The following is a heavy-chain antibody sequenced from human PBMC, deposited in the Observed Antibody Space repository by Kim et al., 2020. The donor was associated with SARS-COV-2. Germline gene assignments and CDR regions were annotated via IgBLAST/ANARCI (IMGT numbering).Heavy chain of an antibody. D-gene: IGHD3-10*01. Sequence: ASVKVSCKASGYTFTSYGISWVRQAPGQGLEWMGWISAYNGNTNYAQKLQGRVTMTTDTSTSTAYMELRSLRSDDTAVYYCARDGYYYGSGSYYPFDYWGQGTLVTVSS. CDR1: GYTFTSYG. CDR3: ARDGYYYGSGSYYPFDY. J-gene: IGHJ4*02. V-gene: IGHV1-18*01. CDR2: ISAYNGNT.